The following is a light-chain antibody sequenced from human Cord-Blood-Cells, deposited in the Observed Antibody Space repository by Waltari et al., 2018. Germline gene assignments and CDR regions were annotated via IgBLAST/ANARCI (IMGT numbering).Light chain of an antibody. J-gene: IGLJ1*01. V-gene: IGLV2-14*01. Sequence: QHALTEPASVSGSPGESITISCTGTSSDVGGYNSASWYQPHPGRAPKLMSYDVSTRPSGVSNRFSGSKSGNTASLTISALQAEDEADYYCSSYTSSSTYVFGTGTKVTVL. CDR1: SSDVGGYNS. CDR2: DVS. CDR3: SSYTSSSTYV.